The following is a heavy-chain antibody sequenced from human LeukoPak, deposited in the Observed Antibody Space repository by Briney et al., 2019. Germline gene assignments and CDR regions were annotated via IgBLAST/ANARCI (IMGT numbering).Heavy chain of an antibody. CDR1: GGSFSGYY. V-gene: IGHV4-34*01. Sequence: SETLSLTCAVYGGSFSGYYWSWIRQPPGKGLEWIGEINHSGSTNYNPSLKSRVTISVDTSKNQFSLKLSSVTAADTAVYYCATRIAAGLVAVPFDYWGQGTLVTVSS. J-gene: IGHJ4*02. CDR3: ATRIAAGLVAVPFDY. CDR2: INHSGST. D-gene: IGHD6-6*01.